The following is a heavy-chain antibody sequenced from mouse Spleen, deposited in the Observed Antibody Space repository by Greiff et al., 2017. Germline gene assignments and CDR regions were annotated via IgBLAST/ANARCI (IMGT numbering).Heavy chain of an antibody. J-gene: IGHJ2*01. V-gene: IGHV1-76*01. CDR1: GYTFTDYY. D-gene: IGHD2-1*01. CDR2: IYPGSGNT. CDR3: ARLYYGNPFDY. Sequence: VQLQQSGAELVRPGASVKLSCKASGYTFTDYYINWVKQRPGQGLEWIARIYPGSGNTYYNEKFKGKATLTAEKSSSTAYMQLSSLTSEDSAVYFCARLYYGNPFDYWGQGTTLTVSS.